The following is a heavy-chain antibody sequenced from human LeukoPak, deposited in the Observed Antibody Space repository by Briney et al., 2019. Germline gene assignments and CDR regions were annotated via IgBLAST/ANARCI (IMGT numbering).Heavy chain of an antibody. CDR3: TRDGGSWSHLDY. CDR2: IDTRGKGSAT. CDR1: GFIFSECA. D-gene: IGHD1-26*01. V-gene: IGHV3-73*01. Sequence: PGGSLRLSREGSGFIFSECAIHWVRQASGKGLEWVGRIDTRGKGSATAYAASVRGRFTLSRDDSKSTAYLQMSSLKTEDTAAYFCTRDGGSWSHLDYWGQGVLVTVSS. J-gene: IGHJ4*02.